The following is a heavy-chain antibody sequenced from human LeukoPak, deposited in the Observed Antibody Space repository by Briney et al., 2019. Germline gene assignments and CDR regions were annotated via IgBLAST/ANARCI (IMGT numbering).Heavy chain of an antibody. CDR2: IYTSGST. V-gene: IGHV4-61*02. CDR3: ARDLWSSPNWFDP. J-gene: IGHJ5*02. Sequence: PSETLSLTCTVSGGSISSGSYYWSWIRQPAGKGLEWIGRIYTSGSTNYNPSLKSRVTISVDTSKNQFSLKLSSVTAADTAVYYCARDLWSSPNWFDPWGQGTLVTVSS. D-gene: IGHD3-3*01. CDR1: GGSISSGSYY.